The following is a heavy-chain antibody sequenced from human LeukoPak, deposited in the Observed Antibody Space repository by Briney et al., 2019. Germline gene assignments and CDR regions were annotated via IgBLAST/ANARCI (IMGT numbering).Heavy chain of an antibody. CDR3: ARDPGAIPYFFDC. J-gene: IGHJ4*02. V-gene: IGHV3-53*01. Sequence: GGSLRLSCAAAGFTVSGDYKSWVRQAPGKRLEWVSVIYADFDNTDYADSVKGRFTISRDNSKNTLYLQMNSLRVEDTAVYFCARDPGAIPYFFDCWGQGTLVTVSS. CDR1: GFTVSGDY. CDR2: IYADFDNT. D-gene: IGHD4/OR15-4a*01.